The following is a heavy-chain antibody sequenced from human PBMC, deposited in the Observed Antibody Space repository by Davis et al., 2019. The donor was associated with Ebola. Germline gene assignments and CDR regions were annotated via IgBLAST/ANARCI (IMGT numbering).Heavy chain of an antibody. CDR1: GYTFTGYY. Sequence: ASVKVSCKASGYTFTGYYMHWVRQAPGQGLEWMGWINPNSGGTNYAQKLQGRVTMTTDTSTSTAYMELRSLRSDDTAVYYCAREILSVYYYYGMDVWGQGTTVTVSS. J-gene: IGHJ6*02. CDR2: INPNSGGT. CDR3: AREILSVYYYYGMDV. D-gene: IGHD2/OR15-2a*01. V-gene: IGHV1-2*02.